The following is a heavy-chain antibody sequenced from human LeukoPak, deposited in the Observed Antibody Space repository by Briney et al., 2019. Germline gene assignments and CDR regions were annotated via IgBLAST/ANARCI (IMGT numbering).Heavy chain of an antibody. D-gene: IGHD3-22*01. CDR2: ISGSGGST. CDR3: AKVDSPVAVITQAFDY. V-gene: IGHV3-23*01. CDR1: GFTFSSYA. J-gene: IGHJ4*02. Sequence: GGSLRLSCAASGFTFSSYAMSWVRQAPGKGLEWVSAISGSGGSTYYADSVKGRFTISRDNSKNTLYLQMNSLRAEDTAVYYCAKVDSPVAVITQAFDYWGQGTLVTVSS.